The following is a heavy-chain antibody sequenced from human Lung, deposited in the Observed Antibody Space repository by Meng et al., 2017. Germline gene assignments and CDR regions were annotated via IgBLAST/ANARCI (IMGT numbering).Heavy chain of an antibody. D-gene: IGHD6-13*01. Sequence: AQLVQCGAEVKKPGASVQVSCKPSGYNFPDYWLHWVRRAPGQGLEWMGRIDPKSGDTHYAQRFQGRVTMTGDTSISTAYMELSGLRSDDTATYYCARDEDISAAGKLFGDYWGQGTLVTVSS. J-gene: IGHJ4*02. CDR2: IDPKSGDT. V-gene: IGHV1-2*06. CDR1: GYNFPDYW. CDR3: ARDEDISAAGKLFGDY.